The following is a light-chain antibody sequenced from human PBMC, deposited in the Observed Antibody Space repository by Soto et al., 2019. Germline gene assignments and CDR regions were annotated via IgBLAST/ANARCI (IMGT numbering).Light chain of an antibody. CDR1: SSNIGSNF. CDR3: AAWDDSLRGRV. J-gene: IGLJ1*01. Sequence: KRVTISCSGSSSNIGSNFVYWYQQLPGTAPKLLIYNNNQRPSGVPDRFSGFKSGTSASLAISGLRSEDEADFYCAAWDDSLRGRVFGTGTKVTV. V-gene: IGLV1-47*02. CDR2: NNN.